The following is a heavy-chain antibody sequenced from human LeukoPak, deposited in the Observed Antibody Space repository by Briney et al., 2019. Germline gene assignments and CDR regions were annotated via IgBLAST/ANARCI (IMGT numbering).Heavy chain of an antibody. CDR2: ISYDGSNK. J-gene: IGHJ6*03. V-gene: IGHV3-30*01. Sequence: PGRSLGLSCAASGFTFSSYAMHWVRQAPGKGLEWVAVISYDGSNKYYADSVKGRFTISRDNSKNTLYLQMNSLRAEDTAVYYCARAEAFYMDVWGKGTTVTVSS. CDR1: GFTFSSYA. CDR3: ARAEAFYMDV.